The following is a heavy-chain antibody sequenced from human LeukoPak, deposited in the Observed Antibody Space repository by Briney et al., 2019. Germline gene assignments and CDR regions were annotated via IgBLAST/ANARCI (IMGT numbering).Heavy chain of an antibody. CDR1: GFIIGDHA. V-gene: IGHV3-49*04. CDR3: AFSGYDYYYYMDV. D-gene: IGHD5-12*01. Sequence: GGSLRLSCIGSGFIIGDHAMSWVRQAPGKGREWVGFIRSKLYGGTTEFAASVKGRFTISRDDSKSIAYLQMNNLKTEDTAVYYCAFSGYDYYYYMDVWGKGTAVTVSS. CDR2: IRSKLYGGTT. J-gene: IGHJ6*03.